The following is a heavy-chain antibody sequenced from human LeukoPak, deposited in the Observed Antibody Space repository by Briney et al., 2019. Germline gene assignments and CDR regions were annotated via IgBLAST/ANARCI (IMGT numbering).Heavy chain of an antibody. D-gene: IGHD4-17*01. J-gene: IGHJ4*02. CDR3: AREPPSTLARDYGDLGGNFDY. CDR1: GGTFSSYA. CDR2: IIPIFGTA. V-gene: IGHV1-69*01. Sequence: SVKVSCKASGGTFSSYAIGWVRQAPGQGLEWMGGIIPIFGTANYAQKFQGRVTITADESTSTAYMELSSLRSEDTAVYYCAREPPSTLARDYGDLGGNFDYWGQGTLVTVSS.